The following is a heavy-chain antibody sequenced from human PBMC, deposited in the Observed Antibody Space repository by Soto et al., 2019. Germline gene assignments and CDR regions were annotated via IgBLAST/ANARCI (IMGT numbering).Heavy chain of an antibody. CDR3: ARMRENCISTSCYYYYGMDV. J-gene: IGHJ6*02. V-gene: IGHV5-51*01. Sequence: PGESLKISCKGSGYSFTTYWIAWVRQMPGKGLEWMGIIYPGDSDTRYSPSFQGQVTISADKSISTAYLQWSSLKASDTAMYYCARMRENCISTSCYYYYGMDVWGQGTTVTVSS. CDR2: IYPGDSDT. CDR1: GYSFTTYW. D-gene: IGHD2-2*01.